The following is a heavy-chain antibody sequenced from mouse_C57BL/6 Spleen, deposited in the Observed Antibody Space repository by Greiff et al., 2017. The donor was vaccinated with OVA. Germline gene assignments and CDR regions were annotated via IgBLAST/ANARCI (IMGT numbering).Heavy chain of an antibody. J-gene: IGHJ2*01. D-gene: IGHD3-3*01. Sequence: VMLVESGAELVRPGTSVKVSCKASGYAFTNYLIEWVKQRPGQGLEWIGVINPGSGDTNYNGKFKGKATLTADKSSSTAYMQLSSLTSEDSAVYFCARRGTEGYFDYWGQGTTLTVSS. V-gene: IGHV1-54*01. CDR2: INPGSGDT. CDR1: GYAFTNYL. CDR3: ARRGTEGYFDY.